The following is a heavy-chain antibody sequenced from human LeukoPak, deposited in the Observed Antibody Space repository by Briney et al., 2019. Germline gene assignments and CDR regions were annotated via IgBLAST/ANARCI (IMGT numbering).Heavy chain of an antibody. CDR2: INDDTP. J-gene: IGHJ5*02. D-gene: IGHD3-3*01. CDR1: GFSFNTYS. Sequence: GGSLRLSCTTSGFSFNTYSMSWVRQAPGKGLEWVSAINDDTPYYTDSVKGRFTVYRDNSRDTLYLHLNSLRAEDTAIYYCAKEYDLWHEQGNWFETWGQGVLVTVSS. CDR3: AKEYDLWHEQGNWFET. V-gene: IGHV3-23*01.